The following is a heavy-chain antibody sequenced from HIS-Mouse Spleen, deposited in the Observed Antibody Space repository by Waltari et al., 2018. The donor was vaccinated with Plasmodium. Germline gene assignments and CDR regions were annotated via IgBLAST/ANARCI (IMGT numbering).Heavy chain of an antibody. Sequence: QVQLVESGGGVVQPGRYLRLSWAASGFTFSSYGMHWVRQAPGKGLEWVAVISYDGSNKYYADSVKGRFTISRDNSKNTLYLQMNSLRAEDTAVYYCAKDRRSSSWYVDYWGQGTLVTVSS. D-gene: IGHD6-13*01. V-gene: IGHV3-30*18. CDR3: AKDRRSSSWYVDY. J-gene: IGHJ4*02. CDR2: ISYDGSNK. CDR1: GFTFSSYG.